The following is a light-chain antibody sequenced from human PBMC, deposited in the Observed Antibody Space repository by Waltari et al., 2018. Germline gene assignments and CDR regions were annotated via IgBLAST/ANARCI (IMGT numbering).Light chain of an antibody. V-gene: IGLV1-40*01. CDR3: QSYDTTLSGSV. CDR2: SNP. J-gene: IGLJ2*01. Sequence: QSVLTQPPSVSGAPGQRVTISCTGSTSNIGAGSDVPWYQQLPVTAPKPPIYSNPYRPSGGPYLFSASQAGTPAPLAVTGLQADDEADYYCQSYDTTLSGSVFGGGTKLTVL. CDR1: TSNIGAGSD.